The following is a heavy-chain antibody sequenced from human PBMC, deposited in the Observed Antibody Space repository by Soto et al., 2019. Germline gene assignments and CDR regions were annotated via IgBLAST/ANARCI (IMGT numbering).Heavy chain of an antibody. CDR1: GGSISSGGYS. V-gene: IGHV4-30-2*06. CDR2: TYQSGSA. Sequence: QVQLQESGSGLVKPSQTLSLTCTVSGGSISSGGYSWTWIRQSPGKGLEWIGYTYQSGSAYYNPSLKSRVTISVDRSKKQFSLNLTSVTAADTAVYYCARDYYGMDVWGQGTTVTVSS. J-gene: IGHJ6*02. CDR3: ARDYYGMDV.